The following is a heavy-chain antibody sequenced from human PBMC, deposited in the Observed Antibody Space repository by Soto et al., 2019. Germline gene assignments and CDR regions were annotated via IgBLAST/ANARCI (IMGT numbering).Heavy chain of an antibody. CDR1: GFTFSSYS. Sequence: EVQLVESGGGLVKPRGSLRLSCAASGFTFSSYSMNWVRQAPGKGLEWVSSISSSSSYIYYTDSVKGRFTISRDNAKNSLYLQMNSLRAEDTAVYYCARDYSSGWGYDAFDIWGQGTMVTVSS. V-gene: IGHV3-21*01. CDR2: ISSSSSYI. D-gene: IGHD6-19*01. CDR3: ARDYSSGWGYDAFDI. J-gene: IGHJ3*02.